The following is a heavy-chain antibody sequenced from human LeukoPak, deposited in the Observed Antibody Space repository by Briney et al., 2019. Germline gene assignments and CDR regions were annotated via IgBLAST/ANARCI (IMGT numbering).Heavy chain of an antibody. V-gene: IGHV3-13*01. J-gene: IGHJ4*02. Sequence: GGSLRLSCAASGFTFSTYDMHRVRQATGKGLEWVSVIGTVGDTSYPGSVKGRFTISRENAKNSLSLQMNSLRAEDTAVYYCARDRYFTQFDYWGQGTLVTVSS. CDR3: ARDRYFTQFDY. CDR1: GFTFSTYD. CDR2: IGTVGDT. D-gene: IGHD2/OR15-2a*01.